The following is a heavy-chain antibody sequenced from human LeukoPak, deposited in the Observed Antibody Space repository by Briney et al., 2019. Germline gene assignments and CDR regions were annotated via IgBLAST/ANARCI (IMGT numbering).Heavy chain of an antibody. V-gene: IGHV3-30*18. D-gene: IGHD6-19*01. CDR2: ISDDGSNK. CDR1: GFILSSYA. J-gene: IGHJ4*02. CDR3: AKAVAAVAATPCDS. Sequence: PGGSLRLSCAISGFILSSYAIDWVRQARGKGLEWVAAISDDGSNKHYAESGKGRFTISRDNSMNTVDLQMNSLRAEDTGVYYCAKAVAAVAATPCDSWGQGTLVIVSS.